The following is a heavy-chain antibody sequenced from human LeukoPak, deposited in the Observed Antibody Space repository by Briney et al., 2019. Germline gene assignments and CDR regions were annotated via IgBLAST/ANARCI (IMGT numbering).Heavy chain of an antibody. CDR3: ARDRAPDIVVVPTDMDV. J-gene: IGHJ6*03. Sequence: GGSLRLSCAASGFTFSTYGMHWVRQAPGKGLEWVTSIHYDGTNKYYAEAVKGRFTISRDNSKNTLYLQMNSLRAEDTALYYCARDRAPDIVVVPTDMDVWGKGTTVTISS. CDR2: IHYDGTNK. CDR1: GFTFSTYG. D-gene: IGHD2-2*01. V-gene: IGHV3-30*02.